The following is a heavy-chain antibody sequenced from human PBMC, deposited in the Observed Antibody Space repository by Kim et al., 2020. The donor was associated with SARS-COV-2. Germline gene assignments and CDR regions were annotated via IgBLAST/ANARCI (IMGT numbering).Heavy chain of an antibody. CDR2: IYLGDSNV. CDR3: ARRRPALNPYYFDY. D-gene: IGHD2-2*01. Sequence: GESLKISCKGSGYSFTNSRIGWVRQMPGKGLEWMGIIYLGDSNVRYSPSFQGQVTISADNSISTAYLQWSSLKASDTAIYYCARRRPALNPYYFDYWGQGTLVTVSS. V-gene: IGHV5-51*01. CDR1: GYSFTNSR. J-gene: IGHJ4*02.